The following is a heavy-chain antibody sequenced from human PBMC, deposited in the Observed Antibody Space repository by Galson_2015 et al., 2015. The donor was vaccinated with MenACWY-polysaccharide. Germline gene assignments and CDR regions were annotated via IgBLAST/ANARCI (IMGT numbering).Heavy chain of an antibody. Sequence: SLRLSCAASGFTFSSYWMSWVRQAPGKGLEWVANIKQDGSEKYYVDSVKGRFTISRDNAKNSLYLQMNSLRAEDTAVYYCARRRYSSGWNYFDYWGQGTLVTVSS. CDR1: GFTFSSYW. V-gene: IGHV3-7*01. J-gene: IGHJ4*02. CDR2: IKQDGSEK. D-gene: IGHD6-19*01. CDR3: ARRRYSSGWNYFDY.